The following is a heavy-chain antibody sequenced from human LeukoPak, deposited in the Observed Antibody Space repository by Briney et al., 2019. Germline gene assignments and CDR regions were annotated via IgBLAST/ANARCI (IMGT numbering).Heavy chain of an antibody. J-gene: IGHJ6*04. Sequence: SGPTLVKPTQTLTLTCTFSGFSLSTNGVGVGWIRQPPGKALEWPALIYWDDDKRYSPSLKSRLTITKDTSKNQVVLTITNMDPVDTATYFCAHRLPLRAMDVWGKGTTVTVSS. CDR3: AHRLPLRAMDV. V-gene: IGHV2-5*02. CDR2: IYWDDDK. CDR1: GFSLSTNGVG.